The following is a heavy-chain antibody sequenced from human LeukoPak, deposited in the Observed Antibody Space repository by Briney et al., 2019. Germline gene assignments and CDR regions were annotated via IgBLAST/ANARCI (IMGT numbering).Heavy chain of an antibody. CDR1: GGSISSYY. D-gene: IGHD4-17*01. V-gene: IGHV4-59*01. CDR2: IYYSGST. Sequence: SETLSLTCTVSGGSISSYYWSWIRQPPGKGLEWIGYIYYSGSTNYNPSLKSRVTISVDTSKNQFSLKLSPVTAADTAVYYCARIVSGDYGDYVGGMDVWGQGTTVTVSS. CDR3: ARIVSGDYGDYVGGMDV. J-gene: IGHJ6*02.